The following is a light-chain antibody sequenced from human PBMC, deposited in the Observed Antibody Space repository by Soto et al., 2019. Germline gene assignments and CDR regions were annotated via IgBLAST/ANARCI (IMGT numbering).Light chain of an antibody. Sequence: DIVMTQSPDSLAVSLGERATINCKSSQSVLYSSNNKNYLAWYQQKPGQPPKVLIYWASTRQSGVPDRFSGSGSGTDFTLTISSLQAEDVAVYYCQQYYGTPFSFGPGTKVDIK. CDR1: QSVLYSSNNKNY. V-gene: IGKV4-1*01. CDR2: WAS. CDR3: QQYYGTPFS. J-gene: IGKJ3*01.